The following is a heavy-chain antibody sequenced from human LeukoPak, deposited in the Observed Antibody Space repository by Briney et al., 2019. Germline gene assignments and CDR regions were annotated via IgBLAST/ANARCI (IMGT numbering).Heavy chain of an antibody. D-gene: IGHD1-26*01. CDR2: INAGNANT. Sequence: ASVKVSCKASGYTFTSYAIHWVRQAPGQRLEWMGWINAGNANTKYSQEFQGRVTMTTDTSTSTAYMELRSLRSDDTAVYYCARDCPLVGAITCNSDYWGQGTLVTVSS. J-gene: IGHJ4*02. CDR3: ARDCPLVGAITCNSDY. V-gene: IGHV1-3*01. CDR1: GYTFTSYA.